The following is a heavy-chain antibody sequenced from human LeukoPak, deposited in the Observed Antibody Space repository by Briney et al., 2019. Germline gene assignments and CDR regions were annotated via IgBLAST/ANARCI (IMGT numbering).Heavy chain of an antibody. CDR1: GGSISSGSYY. Sequence: SQTLSLTCTVSGGSISSGSYYWSWIRQPPGKGLEWIGEINHSGSTNYNPSLKSRVTISVDTSKKQFSLKLSSVTAADTAVYYCARGDPDYYDSSGYYSYDYWGQGTLVTVSS. V-gene: IGHV4-39*07. CDR2: INHSGST. D-gene: IGHD3-22*01. J-gene: IGHJ4*02. CDR3: ARGDPDYYDSSGYYSYDY.